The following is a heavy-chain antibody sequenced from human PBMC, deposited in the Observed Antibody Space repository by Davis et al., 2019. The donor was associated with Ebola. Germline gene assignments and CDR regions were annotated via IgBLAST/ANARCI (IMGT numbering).Heavy chain of an antibody. CDR3: ARENRRDVVNSRGLYFDY. J-gene: IGHJ4*02. CDR1: GGSISSYY. Sequence: LRLSCTVSGGSISSYYWSWIRQPPGKGLEWIGEINHSGSTYDNPSLKSRVTISVDTSKKQFSLKLSSVTAADTAVYYCARENRRDVVNSRGLYFDYWGQGTLVTVSS. V-gene: IGHV4-34*09. D-gene: IGHD2-15*01. CDR2: INHSGST.